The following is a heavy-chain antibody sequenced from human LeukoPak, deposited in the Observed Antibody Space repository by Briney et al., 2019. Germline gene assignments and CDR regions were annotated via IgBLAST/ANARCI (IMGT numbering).Heavy chain of an antibody. CDR2: IKQDGSEK. CDR1: GFTFSSYW. D-gene: IGHD6-19*01. V-gene: IGHV3-7*01. Sequence: PGGSLRLSCAASGFTFSSYWMSWVRQAPGKGLEWVANIKQDGSEKYYADSVKGRFIISRDNAKNSLYLQMNSLRAEDTAVYYCARDLAVAGFDYWGQGTLVTVSS. CDR3: ARDLAVAGFDY. J-gene: IGHJ4*02.